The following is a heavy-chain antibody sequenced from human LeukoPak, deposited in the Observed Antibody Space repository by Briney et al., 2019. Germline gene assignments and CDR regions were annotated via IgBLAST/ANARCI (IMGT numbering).Heavy chain of an antibody. Sequence: SETLSLTCTVSGGSVTDYYWSWIRQPAGKGLEWIGRIYTSGSTNYNPSLKSRVTISVDTSKNQFSLKLSSVTAADTAVYYCAREPDYDILTGYLDYWGQGTLVTVSS. CDR1: GGSVTDYY. J-gene: IGHJ4*02. V-gene: IGHV4-4*07. D-gene: IGHD3-9*01. CDR2: IYTSGST. CDR3: AREPDYDILTGYLDY.